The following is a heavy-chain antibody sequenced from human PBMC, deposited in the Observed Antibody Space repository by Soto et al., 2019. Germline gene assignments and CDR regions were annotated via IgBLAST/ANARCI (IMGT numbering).Heavy chain of an antibody. V-gene: IGHV1-2*02. Sequence: GASVKVSCKASGYTFTGYYMHWVRQAPGQGLEWMGWIIPNSGIANYAQKFQGRVTITRDTSTSTAYMELSSLRSEDTAVYYCARDGRYCTNGVCYHDIWGQGTMVTVSS. CDR3: ARDGRYCTNGVCYHDI. J-gene: IGHJ3*02. CDR1: GYTFTGYY. D-gene: IGHD2-8*01. CDR2: IIPNSGIA.